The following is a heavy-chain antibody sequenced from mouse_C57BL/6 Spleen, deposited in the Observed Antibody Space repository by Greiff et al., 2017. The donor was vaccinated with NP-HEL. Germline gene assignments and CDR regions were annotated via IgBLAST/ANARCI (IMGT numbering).Heavy chain of an antibody. Sequence: QVQLQQSGAELVKPGASVKISCKASGYAFSSYWMNWVKQRPGKGLEWIGQIYPGDGDTNYNGKFKGKATLTADKSSSTAYMQLSSLTSDDSAVNFSDKSGGNSAFDYWGQGTTLTVSS. D-gene: IGHD1-1*02. V-gene: IGHV1-80*01. CDR1: GYAFSSYW. CDR2: IYPGDGDT. J-gene: IGHJ2*01. CDR3: DKSGGNSAFDY.